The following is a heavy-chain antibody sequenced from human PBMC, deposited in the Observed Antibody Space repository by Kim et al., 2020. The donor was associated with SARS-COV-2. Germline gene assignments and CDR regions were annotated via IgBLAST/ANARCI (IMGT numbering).Heavy chain of an antibody. V-gene: IGHV3-23*01. D-gene: IGHD2-2*01. J-gene: IGHJ4*02. CDR3: AKDRSGVPAALNY. Sequence: GGSLRLSCAASGFTFNNYAMTWVRQAPGKGLEWVSGISGSGGGTYYADSVEGRFTISRDTSNNMLFLQMNSLRAEDTAVYYCAKDRSGVPAALNYWGQGTLVTVSS. CDR2: ISGSGGGT. CDR1: GFTFNNYA.